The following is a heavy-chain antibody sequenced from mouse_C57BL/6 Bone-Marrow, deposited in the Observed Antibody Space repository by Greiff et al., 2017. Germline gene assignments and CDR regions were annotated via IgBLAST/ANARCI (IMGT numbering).Heavy chain of an antibody. CDR3: ACPTNGYYFDY. CDR2: ILPGNGST. D-gene: IGHD2-10*01. CDR1: GYTFTGYW. J-gene: IGHJ2*01. Sequence: QVQVKPSGAELMKPGASVKLSCKATGYTFTGYWIEWVKQRPGHGLEWIGEILPGNGSTNYNEKFKGKATFTADTTSNTAYMQLSSLTTEDSAIYYWACPTNGYYFDYWGQGTTLTVSS. V-gene: IGHV1-9*01.